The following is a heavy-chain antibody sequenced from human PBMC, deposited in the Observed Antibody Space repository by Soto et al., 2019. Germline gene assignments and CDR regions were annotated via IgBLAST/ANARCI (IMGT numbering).Heavy chain of an antibody. V-gene: IGHV3-23*01. CDR3: ATRSWGYYDSSGYYRFAY. J-gene: IGHJ4*02. CDR2: ISGSGGST. D-gene: IGHD3-22*01. Sequence: PGGSLRISCAASGFSFSDAWMSWVRQAPGKWLEWVSAISGSGGSTYYADSVKGRLTISRDTSKNTLYLQMNSLRAEDTAVYYCATRSWGYYDSSGYYRFAYWGQGTLVTVSS. CDR1: GFSFSDAW.